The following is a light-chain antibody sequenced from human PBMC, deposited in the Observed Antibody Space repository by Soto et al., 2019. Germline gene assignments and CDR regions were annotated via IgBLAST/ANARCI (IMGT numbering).Light chain of an antibody. Sequence: DIQMTQSPSTLYASVGDRVTITCRASQSIVASLAWFQQKPGKAPNLLIYKASSLASGVPSRFSGSGSGTEFTLTISTLQPDDFATYYCQQYNSSPLTFGGGTKVEIK. CDR2: KAS. CDR1: QSIVAS. V-gene: IGKV1-5*03. CDR3: QQYNSSPLT. J-gene: IGKJ4*01.